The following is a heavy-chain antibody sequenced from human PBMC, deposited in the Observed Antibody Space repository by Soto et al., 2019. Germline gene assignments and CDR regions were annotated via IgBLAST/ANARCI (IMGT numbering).Heavy chain of an antibody. D-gene: IGHD1-1*01. V-gene: IGHV4-34*01. CDR2: INHSGST. CDR1: GGSFSGYY. CDR3: ARGMERPLDY. Sequence: SETLSLTCAVYGGSFSGYYWSWIRQPPGKGLEWIGEINHSGSTNYNPSLKSRVTISVDTSKNQFSLQLNSVTPEDTAVYYCARGMERPLDYWGQGTLVTVSS. J-gene: IGHJ4*02.